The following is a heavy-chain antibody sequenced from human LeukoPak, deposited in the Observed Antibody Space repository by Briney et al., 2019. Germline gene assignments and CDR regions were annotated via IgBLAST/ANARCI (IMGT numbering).Heavy chain of an antibody. V-gene: IGHV2-5*02. J-gene: IGHJ5*02. D-gene: IGHD3-16*01. CDR3: AHRKGLKNHNWFDP. CDR1: GFSLSTSGLG. CDR2: IYWDDDK. Sequence: SGPTLVKPTQTPTLTCTFSGFSLSTSGLGVGWIRQPPGKTLDWLALIYWDDDKRYSPSLKSRLTNTKVTSQNQVVPTMTNTDPVDTATYYCAHRKGLKNHNWFDPWGQGTLVTVSS.